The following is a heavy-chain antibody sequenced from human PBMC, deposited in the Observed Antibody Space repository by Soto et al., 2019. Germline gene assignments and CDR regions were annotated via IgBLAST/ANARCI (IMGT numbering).Heavy chain of an antibody. CDR1: GFTFSSYG. Sequence: GGSLRLSCAASGFTFSSYGMHWVRQAPGKGLEWVAVISYDGSNKYYADSVKGRFTISRDNSKNTLYLQMNSLRAEDTAVYYYAKDQWGYYDILTGSDYGMDVWGQGTTVTVSS. J-gene: IGHJ6*02. V-gene: IGHV3-30*18. D-gene: IGHD3-9*01. CDR3: AKDQWGYYDILTGSDYGMDV. CDR2: ISYDGSNK.